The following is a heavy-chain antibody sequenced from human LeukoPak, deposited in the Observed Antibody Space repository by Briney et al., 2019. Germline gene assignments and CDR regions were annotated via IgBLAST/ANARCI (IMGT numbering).Heavy chain of an antibody. CDR2: MNPNSGNT. CDR1: GYTFPSYD. CDR3: ARGELSSNSFDY. Sequence: ASVKVSCKASGYTFPSYDINWVRQATGQGLEWMGWMNPNSGNTGYAQKFQGRVTMTRNTSISTAYMELSSLRSEDTAVYYCARGELSSNSFDYWGQGTLVTVSS. V-gene: IGHV1-8*01. D-gene: IGHD3-16*02. J-gene: IGHJ4*02.